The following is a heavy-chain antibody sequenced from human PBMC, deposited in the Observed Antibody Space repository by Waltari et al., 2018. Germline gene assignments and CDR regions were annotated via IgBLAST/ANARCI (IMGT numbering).Heavy chain of an antibody. J-gene: IGHJ4*02. D-gene: IGHD5-18*01. CDR3: ARGQCKNNVCCPRYGLSEY. CDR2: IGANAGTT. Sequence: QLVESGGGLVQPGGSLRLSCSTSGFSFRTYAMFWVSQAPGQGRVFVSVIGANAGTTYYADSVKGRFGISSDTYRETLHLQMASLRTEDTAIYYCARGQCKNNVCCPRYGLSEYWGQGTRVTVSS. V-gene: IGHV3-64D*08. CDR1: GFSFRTYA.